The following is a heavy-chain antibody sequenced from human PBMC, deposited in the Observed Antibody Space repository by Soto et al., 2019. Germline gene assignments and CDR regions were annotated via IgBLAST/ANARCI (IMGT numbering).Heavy chain of an antibody. D-gene: IGHD6-19*01. CDR1: GGSVSSGSYY. CDR2: IYYSGST. J-gene: IGHJ5*02. CDR3: GRRSSGWPNWFDP. V-gene: IGHV4-61*01. Sequence: QVQLQESGPGLVKPSETLSLTCTVSGGSVSSGSYYWSWIRQPPGKGLEWIGYIYYSGSTNYNPSLKSRVTISLDTSKNQFSLKLSSVTAADTAVYYCGRRSSGWPNWFDPWGQGTLVTVSS.